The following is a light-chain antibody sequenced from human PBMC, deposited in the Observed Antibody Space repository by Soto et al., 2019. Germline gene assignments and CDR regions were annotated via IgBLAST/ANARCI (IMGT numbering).Light chain of an antibody. CDR1: QSVSSY. CDR2: DAS. V-gene: IGKV3-11*01. Sequence: EIVLTQSPATLSLSPGERATLPCRASQSVSSYLAWYQQKPGQAPRLLIYDASNRATGIPARFSGSGSGTDFALTIGSLEPEDFAVYYCQQRSDWPPGFTFGPGTKVDIK. J-gene: IGKJ3*01. CDR3: QQRSDWPPGFT.